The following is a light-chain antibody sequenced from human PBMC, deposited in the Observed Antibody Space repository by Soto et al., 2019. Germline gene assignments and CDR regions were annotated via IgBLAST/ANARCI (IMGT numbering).Light chain of an antibody. Sequence: QSVLTQPRSVSGSPGQSVTISCTGTNSDVGAYNYVSWYQQHPGKAPKLMIYDVSKRPSGVPDRFSGSKSGNTASLTISGLLAEDEADYYCCSYAGRYIYVFGTGTKVTVL. V-gene: IGLV2-11*01. CDR1: NSDVGAYNY. CDR2: DVS. CDR3: CSYAGRYIYV. J-gene: IGLJ1*01.